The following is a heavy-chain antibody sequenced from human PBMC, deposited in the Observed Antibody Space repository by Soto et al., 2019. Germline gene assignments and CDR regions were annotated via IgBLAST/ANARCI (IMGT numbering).Heavy chain of an antibody. V-gene: IGHV3-30*18. CDR1: GFTFSSYG. J-gene: IGHJ5*02. CDR2: ISYDGSNK. D-gene: IGHD2-8*01. Sequence: QVQLVESGGGVVQPGRSLRLSCAASGFTFSSYGMHWVRQAPGKGLEWVAVISYDGSNKYYADSVKGRFTISRDNSKNTLYLLMNSLRAEDTAVYYCAKEGCMLCEYNWFDPWGQGTLVTVSS. CDR3: AKEGCMLCEYNWFDP.